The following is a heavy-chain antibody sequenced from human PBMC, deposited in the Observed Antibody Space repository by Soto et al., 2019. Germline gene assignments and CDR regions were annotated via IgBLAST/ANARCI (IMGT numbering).Heavy chain of an antibody. J-gene: IGHJ6*02. Sequence: EVQLVESGGGLVQPGGSLKLSCAASGFTFSGSAMHWVRQASGKGLEWVGRIGSKANNYATAYDASVKGRFTISRDDSKNTAYLKMNSLKTEDTAIYYCTRRFYCCAGSWYSGWYYYYGMYVWGQGTSVTVS. V-gene: IGHV3-73*01. CDR2: IGSKANNYAT. CDR3: TRRFYCCAGSWYSGWYYYYGMYV. D-gene: IGHD2-15*01. CDR1: GFTFSGSA.